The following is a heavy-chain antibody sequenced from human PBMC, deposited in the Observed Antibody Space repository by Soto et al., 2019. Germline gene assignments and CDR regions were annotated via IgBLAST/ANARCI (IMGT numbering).Heavy chain of an antibody. CDR1: GGSISSSNW. Sequence: PSETLSLTCAVSGGSISSSNWWSWVRQPPGKGLEWIGEIYHSGSTNYNPSLKSRVTISVDKSKNQFSLKLSSVTAADTAVYYCARGSGSYYYGMDVWGQGTTVTVSS. D-gene: IGHD1-26*01. J-gene: IGHJ6*02. CDR2: IYHSGST. V-gene: IGHV4-4*02. CDR3: ARGSGSYYYGMDV.